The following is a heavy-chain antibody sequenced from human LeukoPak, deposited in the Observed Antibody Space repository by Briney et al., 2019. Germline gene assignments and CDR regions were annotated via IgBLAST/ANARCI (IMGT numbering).Heavy chain of an antibody. Sequence: GGPPRLSCAASGFTFSSYWMSWVRQAPGKGLEWVANIKQDGSEKYYVDSVKGRFTISRDNAKNSLYLQMNSLRAEDTAVYYCAREGEGSSSWYLLDYWGQGTLVTVSS. CDR1: GFTFSSYW. J-gene: IGHJ4*02. CDR2: IKQDGSEK. CDR3: AREGEGSSSWYLLDY. D-gene: IGHD6-13*01. V-gene: IGHV3-7*01.